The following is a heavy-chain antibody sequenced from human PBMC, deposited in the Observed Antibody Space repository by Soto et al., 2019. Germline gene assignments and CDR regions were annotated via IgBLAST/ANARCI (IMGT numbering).Heavy chain of an antibody. CDR1: GGSISSHY. CDR3: AREYTTSRHFDN. Sequence: KASETLSLTCTVSGGSISSHYWSWIRQPAGKGLEWIGRMSNSGSTHYNPPLKSRLTMSVDTSNNQFSLTVSSVTAADTAVYYCAREYTTSRHFDNWGQGTLVTVSS. V-gene: IGHV4-4*07. CDR2: MSNSGST. J-gene: IGHJ4*02. D-gene: IGHD2-2*02.